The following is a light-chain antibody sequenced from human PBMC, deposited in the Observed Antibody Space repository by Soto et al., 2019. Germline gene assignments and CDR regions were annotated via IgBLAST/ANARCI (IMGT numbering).Light chain of an antibody. CDR3: QQYNYYPWS. CDR2: KAS. Sequence: DIQMTQSPSTLSASVGDRVTITCRASQSISYWLAWYQQKPGKAPNLLIYKASTLEIGVPSRFSGSGSGTEFTLTISSLQPDDFATYYYQQYNYYPWSLGQGTKVDI. J-gene: IGKJ1*01. CDR1: QSISYW. V-gene: IGKV1-5*03.